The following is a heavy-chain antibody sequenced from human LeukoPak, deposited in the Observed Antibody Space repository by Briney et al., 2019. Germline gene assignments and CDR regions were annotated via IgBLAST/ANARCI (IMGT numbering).Heavy chain of an antibody. CDR3: ARWYGYWRYFDY. J-gene: IGHJ4*02. CDR1: GFTFSSYS. CDR2: ISSSSTI. D-gene: IGHD5-24*01. V-gene: IGHV3-48*04. Sequence: GGSLRLSCAASGFTFSSYSMNWVRQAPGKGLEWVSYISSSSTIYYADSVKGRFTISRDNAKNSLYLQMNSLRAEDTAVYYCARWYGYWRYFDYWGQGTLVTVSS.